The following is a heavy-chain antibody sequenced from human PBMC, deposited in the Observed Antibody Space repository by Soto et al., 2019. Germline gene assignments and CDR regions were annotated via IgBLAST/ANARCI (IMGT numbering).Heavy chain of an antibody. CDR3: ARDTYYYGSGSYYEDPGYYYMDV. D-gene: IGHD3-10*01. Sequence: GGSLRLSCAASGFTFSSYWMSWVRQAPGKGLEWVANIKQDGSEKYYVDSVKGRFTISRDNAKNSLYLQMNSLRAEETAVYYCARDTYYYGSGSYYEDPGYYYMDVWGKGTTVTVSS. J-gene: IGHJ6*03. CDR1: GFTFSSYW. CDR2: IKQDGSEK. V-gene: IGHV3-7*01.